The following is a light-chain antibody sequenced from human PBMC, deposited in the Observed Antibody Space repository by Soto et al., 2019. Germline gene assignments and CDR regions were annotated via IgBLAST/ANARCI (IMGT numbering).Light chain of an antibody. CDR3: SSYTSSSTLV. J-gene: IGLJ2*01. CDR1: SSDVGGYNY. V-gene: IGLV2-14*01. Sequence: QSALTQPASVSGSPGQSISISCTGTSSDVGGYNYVAWYQQHPGTVPKLMIYDVSNRPSGVSNRFSGSKSGNTASLTSSGLQAEDEADYYCSSYTSSSTLVFGGGTKLTVL. CDR2: DVS.